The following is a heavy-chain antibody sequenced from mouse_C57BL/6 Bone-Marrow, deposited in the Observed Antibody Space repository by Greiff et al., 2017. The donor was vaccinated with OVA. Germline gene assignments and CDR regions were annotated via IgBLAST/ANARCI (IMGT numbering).Heavy chain of an antibody. CDR1: GYTFTSYG. D-gene: IGHD2-5*01. J-gene: IGHJ3*01. Sequence: VQLQESGAELARPGASVKLSCKASGYTFTSYGISWVKQRTGQGLEWIGEIYPRSGNTYYNEKFKGKATLTADTSSSKASMELRSLTSEDSAVYFCARRTYYSNYVGFAYWGQGTLVTVSA. CDR2: IYPRSGNT. CDR3: ARRTYYSNYVGFAY. V-gene: IGHV1-81*01.